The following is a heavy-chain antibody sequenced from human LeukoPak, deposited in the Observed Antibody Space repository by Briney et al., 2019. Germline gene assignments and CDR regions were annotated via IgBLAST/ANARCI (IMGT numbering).Heavy chain of an antibody. Sequence: GGSLRLSCAASGFTFRSYGMHWVRQAPGKGLEWMALIWYDGSNKYYADSVKGRFTISRDNSKNTLYLQMNSLRAEDTAVYYCARMYYYDSSGYKGSYFDYWGQGTLVTVSS. CDR2: IWYDGSNK. J-gene: IGHJ4*02. D-gene: IGHD3-22*01. V-gene: IGHV3-33*01. CDR3: ARMYYYDSSGYKGSYFDY. CDR1: GFTFRSYG.